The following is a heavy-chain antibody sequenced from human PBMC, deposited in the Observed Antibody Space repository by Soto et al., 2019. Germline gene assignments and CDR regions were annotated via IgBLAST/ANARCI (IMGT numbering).Heavy chain of an antibody. CDR3: AKDQNELLWFGERNWFDP. CDR1: GFTFSSYS. CDR2: ISSSSSYI. Sequence: EVQLVESGGGLVKPGGSLRLSCAASGFTFSSYSMNWVRQAPGKGLEWVSSISSSSSYIYYADSVKGRFTISRDNAKNTLYLKMNSLRAEDTALYYCAKDQNELLWFGERNWFDPWGQGTLVTVSS. D-gene: IGHD3-10*01. J-gene: IGHJ5*02. V-gene: IGHV3-21*01.